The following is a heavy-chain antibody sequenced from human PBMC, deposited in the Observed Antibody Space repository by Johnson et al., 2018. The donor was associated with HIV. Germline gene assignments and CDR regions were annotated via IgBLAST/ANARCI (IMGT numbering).Heavy chain of an antibody. CDR3: ARDWGWELLELNVGGAFDI. CDR1: GFTFSSYG. CDR2: IWYDGSNK. J-gene: IGHJ3*02. Sequence: QVQLVESGGGVVQPGRSLRLSCAASGFTFSSYGMHWVRQAPGKGLEWVAVIWYDGSNKYYVDSVKGRFTISRDNAKNSLYLQMNSLRAEDTAVYYCARDWGWELLELNVGGAFDIWGQGTMVTVSS. D-gene: IGHD1-26*01. V-gene: IGHV3-33*01.